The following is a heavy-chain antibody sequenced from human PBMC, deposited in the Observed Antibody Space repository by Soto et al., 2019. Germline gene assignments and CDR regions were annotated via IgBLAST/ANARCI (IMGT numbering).Heavy chain of an antibody. CDR1: GYSISSGYY. V-gene: IGHV4-38-2*01. CDR3: ARVGPWVPYYYDSSPYTFENWFDP. CDR2: IYRGGST. J-gene: IGHJ5*02. Sequence: SETLSLTCAVSGYSISSGYYWGWLRQPPGKGLEWIGRIYRGGSTYYNPSLNSRVTLSIDMTNNHVSLILNSVTAADTAVYYCARVGPWVPYYYDSSPYTFENWFDPWGQGTLVTVSS. D-gene: IGHD3-22*01.